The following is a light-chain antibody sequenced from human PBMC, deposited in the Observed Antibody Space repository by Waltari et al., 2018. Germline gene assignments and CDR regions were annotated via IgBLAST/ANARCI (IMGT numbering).Light chain of an antibody. V-gene: IGKV4-1*01. CDR3: QQYFSFPPT. J-gene: IGKJ4*01. Sequence: DIVLTQSPDSLAVSLGARATITCKSSQDILYGSNNDNYFTWYQQKPGQPPRGLIYWASTRESGVPDRFSGSGSGTDFTLTISSLQAEDVAVYYCQQYFSFPPTFGGGTKVEIK. CDR1: QDILYGSNNDNY. CDR2: WAS.